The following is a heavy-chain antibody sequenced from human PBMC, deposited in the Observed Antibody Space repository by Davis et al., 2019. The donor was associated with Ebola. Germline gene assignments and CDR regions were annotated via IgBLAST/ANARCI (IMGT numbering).Heavy chain of an antibody. CDR2: VHGGNGNT. D-gene: IGHD6-19*01. CDR1: GFTLTKYA. V-gene: IGHV1-3*01. J-gene: IGHJ6*04. CDR3: ASLGIAVAGIVYYYGMDV. Sequence: ASVKVSCKASGFTLTKYAIHWVRQAPGQWLEWMGWVHGGNGNTKYSQRFQGRVTITADESTSTAYMELSSLRSEDTAVYYCASLGIAVAGIVYYYGMDVWGKGTTVTVSS.